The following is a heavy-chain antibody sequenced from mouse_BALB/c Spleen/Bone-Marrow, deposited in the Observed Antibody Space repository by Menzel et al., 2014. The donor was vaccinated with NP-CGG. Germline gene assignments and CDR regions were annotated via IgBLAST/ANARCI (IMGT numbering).Heavy chain of an antibody. J-gene: IGHJ2*01. D-gene: IGHD1-2*01. Sequence: EVKLVESGGGLVEPGGSLKLSCAASGFTFSSYAMSWVRQTPEKRLEWVASIISGGSTYYPDSVKGRFTISRDNARNILYLQMSSLRSEDTAMYYCARGGYYYFVSWGQGTTLTISS. V-gene: IGHV5-6-5*01. CDR3: ARGGYYYFVS. CDR1: GFTFSSYA. CDR2: IISGGST.